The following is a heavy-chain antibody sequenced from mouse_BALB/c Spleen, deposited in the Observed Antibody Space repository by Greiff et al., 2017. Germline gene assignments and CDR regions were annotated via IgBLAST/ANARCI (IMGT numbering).Heavy chain of an antibody. Sequence: EVMLVESGGDLVKPGGSLKLSCAASGFTFSSYGMSWVRQTPDKRLEWVATISSGGSYTYYPDSVKGRFTISGDNAKNTLYLQMSSLKSEDTAMYYCARHDGSLDYWGQGTTLTVSS. CDR1: GFTFSSYG. CDR3: ARHDGSLDY. V-gene: IGHV5-6*01. CDR2: ISSGGSYT. J-gene: IGHJ2*01. D-gene: IGHD2-3*01.